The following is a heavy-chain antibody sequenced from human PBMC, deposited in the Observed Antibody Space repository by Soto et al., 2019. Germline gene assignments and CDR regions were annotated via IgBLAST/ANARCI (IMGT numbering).Heavy chain of an antibody. Sequence: QVQLVESGGGVVQPGRSLRLSCAASGFTFSSFGMHWVRQAPGKGLEWVAVIWYDGSNKYYADSVKGRFTISRDNSKKTLYLQMNSLRAEDTAVYYCARAPGAIRGLWGSSNAGIDYWGQGTLVTVSS. CDR2: IWYDGSNK. V-gene: IGHV3-33*01. J-gene: IGHJ4*02. D-gene: IGHD3-16*01. CDR3: ARAPGAIRGLWGSSNAGIDY. CDR1: GFTFSSFG.